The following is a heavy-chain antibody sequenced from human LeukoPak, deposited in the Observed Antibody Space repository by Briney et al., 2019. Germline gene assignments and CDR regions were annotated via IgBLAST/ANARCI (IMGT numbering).Heavy chain of an antibody. CDR2: ISAYNGNT. J-gene: IGHJ1*01. CDR3: ARRHYFDSSGYHHPDEYFRH. V-gene: IGHV1-18*01. CDR1: GYTFTSYG. Sequence: ASVKVSCKASGYTFTSYGISWVRQAPGQGLEWMGWISAYNGNTNYAQKLQGRVTMTTDTSTSTAYMELRSLRSDDTAVYYCARRHYFDSSGYHHPDEYFRHWGQGTLVTVSS. D-gene: IGHD3-22*01.